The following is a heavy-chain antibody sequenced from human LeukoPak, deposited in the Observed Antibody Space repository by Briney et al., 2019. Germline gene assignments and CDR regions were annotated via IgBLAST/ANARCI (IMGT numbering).Heavy chain of an antibody. CDR1: GFTFGNYA. CDR3: TRDQTPYY. Sequence: GGSLRLSCTASGFTFGNYAMTWVRQAPGKGLEWVGFIRSKVYGGTPEYAASVKGRFTISRDDSKGTAYLQMNSLKTEDTAVYYCTRDQTPYYWGQGTLVTVSS. J-gene: IGHJ4*02. V-gene: IGHV3-49*04. CDR2: IRSKVYGGTP.